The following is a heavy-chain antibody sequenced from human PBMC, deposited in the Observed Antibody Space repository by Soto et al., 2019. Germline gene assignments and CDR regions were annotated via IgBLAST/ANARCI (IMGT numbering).Heavy chain of an antibody. D-gene: IGHD3-10*01. CDR2: FYYSGST. Sequence: PSETLSLTCTVSGGSISSYYWGWIRQPPGKGLEWIGTFYYSGSTYYNPSLKSRVTISVDTSKNQFSLKLSSVTAADTAVYYCATTYLRSGREFFGELLSGLFDYWGQGTLVTVSS. CDR3: ATTYLRSGREFFGELLSGLFDY. V-gene: IGHV4-39*01. J-gene: IGHJ4*02. CDR1: GGSISSYY.